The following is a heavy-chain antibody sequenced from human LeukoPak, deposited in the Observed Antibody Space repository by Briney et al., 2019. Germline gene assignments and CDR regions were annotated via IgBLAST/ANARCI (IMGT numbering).Heavy chain of an antibody. D-gene: IGHD2-2*01. CDR1: GFTFDDYA. J-gene: IGHJ6*03. CDR2: ISWDGGST. V-gene: IGHV3-43D*04. Sequence: PGGSLRLSCAASGFTFDDYAMHWVRQAPGKGLEWVSLISWDGGSTYYADSVKGRFTISRDNSKNSLYLQMNSLRAEDTALYYCAKDCSSTSCPHYYMDVWGEGTTVTVSS. CDR3: AKDCSSTSCPHYYMDV.